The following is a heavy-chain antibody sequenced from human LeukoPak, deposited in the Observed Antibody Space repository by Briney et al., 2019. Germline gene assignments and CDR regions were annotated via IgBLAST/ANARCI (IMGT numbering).Heavy chain of an antibody. V-gene: IGHV5-51*01. Sequence: GWVRQLPGEGLEGMGIIYIVDSPTRYSPSFQGPVTMSAHKSTKIAYLQWSSLQASDTAMYYCAKTHKWEDKFFASCGQGTLVTVSS. D-gene: IGHD1-26*01. J-gene: IGHJ4*02. CDR2: IYIVDSPT. CDR3: AKTHKWEDKFFAS.